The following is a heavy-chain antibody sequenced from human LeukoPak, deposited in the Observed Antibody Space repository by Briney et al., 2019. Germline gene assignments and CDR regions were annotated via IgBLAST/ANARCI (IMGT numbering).Heavy chain of an antibody. CDR1: GYSISSGYY. V-gene: IGHV4-38-2*02. CDR2: IYHSGST. D-gene: IGHD3-10*01. CDR3: ARRSGAMVRGVISWFDP. Sequence: SETLSLTCTVSGYSISSGYYWGWIRQPPGKGLEWIGSIYHSGSTYYNPSLKSRVTISVDTSKNQFSLKLSSVTAADTAVYYCARRSGAMVRGVISWFDPWGQGTLVTVSS. J-gene: IGHJ5*02.